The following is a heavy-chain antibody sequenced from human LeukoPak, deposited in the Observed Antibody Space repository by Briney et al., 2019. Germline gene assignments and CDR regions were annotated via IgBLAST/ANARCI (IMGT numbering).Heavy chain of an antibody. CDR3: AKRRGTHRACFDY. V-gene: IGHV3-30*02. CDR1: AFTFSSYG. D-gene: IGHD3-16*01. CDR2: IRYDGDNK. Sequence: GGSLRLSCAASAFTFSSYGMHWVRQAPGKGLEWVAFIRYDGDNKYYADSVKGRFTISRDNSKNTLYLQMNSLRAEDTAVYYCAKRRGTHRACFDYWGQGTLVTVSS. J-gene: IGHJ4*02.